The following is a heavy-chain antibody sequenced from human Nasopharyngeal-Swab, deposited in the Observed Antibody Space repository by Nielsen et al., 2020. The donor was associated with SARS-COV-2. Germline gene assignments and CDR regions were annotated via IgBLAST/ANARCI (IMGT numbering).Heavy chain of an antibody. V-gene: IGHV4-59*12. CDR2: IYYSGST. D-gene: IGHD3-22*01. Sequence: SETLSLTCTVSGGSISSYYWSWIRQPPGKGLEWIGYIYYSGSTNYNPSLKSRVTISVDTSKNQFSLKLSSVTAADTAVYYCARELSRYYDSSGYHRGEFDFWGQGTLVTVSS. CDR1: GGSISSYY. CDR3: ARELSRYYDSSGYHRGEFDF. J-gene: IGHJ4*02.